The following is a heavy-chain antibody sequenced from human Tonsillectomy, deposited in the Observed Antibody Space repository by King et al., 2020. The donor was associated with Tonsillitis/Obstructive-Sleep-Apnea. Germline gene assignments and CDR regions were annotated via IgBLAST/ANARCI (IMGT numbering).Heavy chain of an antibody. J-gene: IGHJ5*02. CDR2: IYCSGST. CDR1: GGSISSSSYY. Sequence: QLQESGPGLVKPSETLSLTCTVSGGSISSSSYYWGWIRQPPGKGLEWIGSIYCSGSTYHNPSLKSRVTISVDTSKNQFSLKLSSVIAADTAVYHCARQGKGAWGYGYWFDPGAREPWSPSPQ. CDR3: ARQGKGAWGYGYWFDP. V-gene: IGHV4-39*01. D-gene: IGHD5-12*01.